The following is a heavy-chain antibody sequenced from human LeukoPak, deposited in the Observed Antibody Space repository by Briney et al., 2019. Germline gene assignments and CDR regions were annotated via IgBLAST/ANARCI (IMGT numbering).Heavy chain of an antibody. D-gene: IGHD2-15*01. V-gene: IGHV1-69*04. CDR3: ATKGGSYCSGGSCYDY. CDR1: GGTFSSYA. J-gene: IGHJ4*02. CDR2: IIPILGIA. Sequence: ASVKVSCKASGGTFSSYAISWVRQAPGQGLECMGRIIPILGIANYAQKFQGRVTITADKSTSTAYMELSSLRSEDTAVYYCATKGGSYCSGGSCYDYWGQGTLVTVSS.